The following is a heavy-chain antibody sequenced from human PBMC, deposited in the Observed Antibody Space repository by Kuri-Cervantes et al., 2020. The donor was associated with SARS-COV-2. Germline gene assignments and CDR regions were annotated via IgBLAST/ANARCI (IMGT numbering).Heavy chain of an antibody. Sequence: GGSLRLSCAASGFTFSSYGMHWVRQAPGKGLEWVAFIRYDGSNKYYADSVKGRFTISRDNSKNTLYLQMNSLRAEDTAVYYCAKVDTAMVFFLFDYWGQGTLVTVSS. D-gene: IGHD5-18*01. CDR1: GFTFSSYG. V-gene: IGHV3-30*02. CDR3: AKVDTAMVFFLFDY. CDR2: IRYDGSNK. J-gene: IGHJ4*02.